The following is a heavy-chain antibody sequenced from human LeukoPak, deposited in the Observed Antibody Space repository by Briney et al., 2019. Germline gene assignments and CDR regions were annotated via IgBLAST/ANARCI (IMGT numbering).Heavy chain of an antibody. CDR1: GFTVSSNY. Sequence: GGSLRLSCAASGFTVSSNYMSWVRQAPGKGLEWVSVIYSGGSTYYADSVKGRFTISRDNSKNTLYLQMNSLRGEDTAVYYCAKDYQSGYASGYDAFGIWGQGTMVIVSS. D-gene: IGHD6-19*01. V-gene: IGHV3-53*01. J-gene: IGHJ3*02. CDR2: IYSGGST. CDR3: AKDYQSGYASGYDAFGI.